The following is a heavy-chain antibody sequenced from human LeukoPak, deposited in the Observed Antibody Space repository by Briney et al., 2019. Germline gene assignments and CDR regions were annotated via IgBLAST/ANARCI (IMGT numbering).Heavy chain of an antibody. J-gene: IGHJ6*03. D-gene: IGHD3-10*01. CDR3: AKDLNGSGSYYLTLYYYYMDV. V-gene: IGHV3-23*01. CDR1: GFTFSSYA. CDR2: ISGSGGST. Sequence: GGSLRLSCAASGFTFSSYAMSWVRQAPGKGLEWVSSISGSGGSTYYADSVKGRFTISRDNSKNTLYLQMNSLRAEDTAVYYCAKDLNGSGSYYLTLYYYYMDVWGKGTTVTVSS.